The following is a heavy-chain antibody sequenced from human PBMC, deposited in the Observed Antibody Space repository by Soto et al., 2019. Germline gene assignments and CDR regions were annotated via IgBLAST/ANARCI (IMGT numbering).Heavy chain of an antibody. V-gene: IGHV3-23*01. CDR2: ISGSGGST. J-gene: IGHJ5*02. CDR3: AKLGLTIFGVVSKPWDNWFDP. D-gene: IGHD3-3*01. CDR1: GFTFISYA. Sequence: GGSLRLSCAASGFTFISYAMSWVLQAPWKGLEWVSAISGSGGSTYYADSVKGRFTISRDNSKNTLYLQMNSLRAEDTAVYYCAKLGLTIFGVVSKPWDNWFDPWGQGTLVTVSS.